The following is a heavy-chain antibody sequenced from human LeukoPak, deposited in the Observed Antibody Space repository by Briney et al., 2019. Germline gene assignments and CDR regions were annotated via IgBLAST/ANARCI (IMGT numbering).Heavy chain of an antibody. V-gene: IGHV1-18*01. CDR2: ISAYNGNT. J-gene: IGHJ4*02. CDR1: GYTFTDSG. D-gene: IGHD1-26*01. Sequence: ASVKVSCKASGYTFTDSGISWVRQAPGQGLEWMGWISAYNGNTNYAQKLQGRVTMTTDTSTSTAYMELRSLRFDDTAVYHCARDGSGSYVNWGQGTLVTVSS. CDR3: ARDGSGSYVN.